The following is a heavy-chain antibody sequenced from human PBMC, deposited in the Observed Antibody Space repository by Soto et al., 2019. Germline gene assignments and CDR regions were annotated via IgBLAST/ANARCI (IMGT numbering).Heavy chain of an antibody. D-gene: IGHD5-18*01. CDR1: GFTFSSYG. CDR2: IWYDGSNK. V-gene: IGHV3-33*01. CDR3: ARARVVDTAIQIGY. Sequence: QVQLVESGGGVVQPGRSLRLSCAASGFTFSSYGMHWVRQAPGKGLEWVAVIWYDGSNKYYADSVKGRFTISRDNSKNTLYLQMNSLRAEDTAVYYCARARVVDTAIQIGYWGQGTLVTVSS. J-gene: IGHJ4*02.